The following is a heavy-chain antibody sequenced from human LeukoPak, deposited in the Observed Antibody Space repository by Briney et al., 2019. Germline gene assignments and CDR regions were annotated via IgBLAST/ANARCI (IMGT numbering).Heavy chain of an antibody. V-gene: IGHV3-23*01. CDR2: ISASGGTP. Sequence: GGSLRLSCAASGFTFSTYAMIWLRQAPGKGLEWVSGISASGGTPYYAHSVKGRFTISRDNSKNTLYLQMNSLRGEDTAVYYCAKDKAPGSWHTPSGYWGQGTLVTVSS. CDR3: AKDKAPGSWHTPSGY. J-gene: IGHJ4*02. D-gene: IGHD6-13*01. CDR1: GFTFSTYA.